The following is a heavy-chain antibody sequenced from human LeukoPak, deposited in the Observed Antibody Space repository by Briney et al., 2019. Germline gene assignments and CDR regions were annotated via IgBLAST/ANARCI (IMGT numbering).Heavy chain of an antibody. J-gene: IGHJ3*02. V-gene: IGHV1-69*05. D-gene: IGHD5-18*01. CDR1: GGTFSSYA. Sequence: SVKVSCKASGGTFSSYAISWVRQAPGQGLEWMGRIIPIFGTANYAQKFQGRVTITTDESTSTAYMELSSLRSEDTAVYYCARAGYSYAQDAVDIWGQGTMVTVSS. CDR2: IIPIFGTA. CDR3: ARAGYSYAQDAVDI.